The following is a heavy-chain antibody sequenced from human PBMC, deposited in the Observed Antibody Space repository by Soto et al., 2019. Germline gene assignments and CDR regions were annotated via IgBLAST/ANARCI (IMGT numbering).Heavy chain of an antibody. CDR3: ASTLGYCSGGSCYSYMHDAFDI. D-gene: IGHD2-15*01. V-gene: IGHV3-53*04. J-gene: IGHJ3*02. Sequence: SGGSLRLSCAASGFTVSSNYMSWVRQAPGKGLEWVSVIYSGGSTYYADSVKGRFTISRHNSKNTLYLQMNSLRAEDTAVYYCASTLGYCSGGSCYSYMHDAFDIWGQGTMVIVSS. CDR1: GFTVSSNY. CDR2: IYSGGST.